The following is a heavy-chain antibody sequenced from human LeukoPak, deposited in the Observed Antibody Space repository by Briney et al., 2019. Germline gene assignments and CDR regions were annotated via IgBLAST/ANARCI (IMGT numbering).Heavy chain of an antibody. D-gene: IGHD3-9*01. Sequence: PGGSLRLSCAASGFAFSSYDMNWVRQAPGRGLEWVADISYDGSERYHAYSVRRLFTISRDNYKNTLYLIINTFSAEDTVLYYCAKPHFDWLHDAIDSWGQGTMVTVSS. V-gene: IGHV3-30*18. CDR3: AKPHFDWLHDAIDS. J-gene: IGHJ3*02. CDR1: GFAFSSYD. CDR2: ISYDGSER.